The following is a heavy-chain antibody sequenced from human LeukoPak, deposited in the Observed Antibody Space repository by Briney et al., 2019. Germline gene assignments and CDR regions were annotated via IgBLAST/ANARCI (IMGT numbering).Heavy chain of an antibody. CDR3: ARHSSNWYYFDY. CDR1: GGSISSYS. J-gene: IGHJ4*02. Sequence: SETLPLTCTVSGGSISSYSWSWIRQPPGKGLEWIGYIYHSGSTYYNPSLKSRVTISVDRSKNQFSLKLSSVTAADTAMYYCARHSSNWYYFDYWGQGTLVTVSS. CDR2: IYHSGST. V-gene: IGHV4-59*08. D-gene: IGHD6-13*01.